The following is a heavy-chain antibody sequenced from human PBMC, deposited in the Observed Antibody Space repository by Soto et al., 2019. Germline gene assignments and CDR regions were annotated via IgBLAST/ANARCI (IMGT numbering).Heavy chain of an antibody. CDR1: GFTFSSYA. V-gene: IGHV3-30-3*01. CDR2: ISYDGSNK. J-gene: IGHJ4*02. D-gene: IGHD5-18*01. Sequence: QVQLVESGGGVVQPGRSLRLSCAASGFTFSSYAMHWVRQAPGKGLEWVAVISYDGSNKYYADSVKGRFTISRDNSKNTLYLQMNSLRAEDTAVYYCARDSAMGHDYWGQGTLVTVSS. CDR3: ARDSAMGHDY.